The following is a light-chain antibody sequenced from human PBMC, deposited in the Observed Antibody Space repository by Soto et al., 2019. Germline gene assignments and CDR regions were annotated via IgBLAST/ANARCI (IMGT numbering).Light chain of an antibody. CDR1: QGISSY. CDR2: AAS. Sequence: AIRLSQSPSSFSASTGDRVTITCRASQGISSYLAWYQQKPWKAPKLLIYAASTLQRGVPSRFSGSGSGTDFTLTISCLQSEDFATYYCQQYYSYPFTFGPGTKVDIK. CDR3: QQYYSYPFT. V-gene: IGKV1-8*01. J-gene: IGKJ3*01.